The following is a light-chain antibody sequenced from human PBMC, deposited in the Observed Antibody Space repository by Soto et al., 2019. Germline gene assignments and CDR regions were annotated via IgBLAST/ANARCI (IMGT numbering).Light chain of an antibody. CDR2: NAS. Sequence: EIVMTQSPTTLSVSPGERATLSCRASENVKFNLAWYQQRPGQAPRLLFYNASTRATAFPARFGGSGSGTDYILTISSLQSEDSAVYYCQQYDSSPLTFGGGTKV. CDR1: ENVKFN. J-gene: IGKJ4*01. CDR3: QQYDSSPLT. V-gene: IGKV3-15*01.